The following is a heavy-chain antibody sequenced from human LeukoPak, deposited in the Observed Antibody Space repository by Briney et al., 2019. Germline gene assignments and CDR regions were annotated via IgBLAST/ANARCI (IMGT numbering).Heavy chain of an antibody. CDR2: IYHSGST. Sequence: PSETLSLTCNVSGGSISSSNWWSWVRQPPGKGLEWIGQIYHSGSTNYNPSLKSRVTISVDKSKNQFSLKLRSVTAADTAVYYCARPLSLGYCSGGSCYGRGAWFDRWGQGTLVTVSS. J-gene: IGHJ5*02. CDR1: GGSISSSNW. D-gene: IGHD2-15*01. V-gene: IGHV4-4*02. CDR3: ARPLSLGYCSGGSCYGRGAWFDR.